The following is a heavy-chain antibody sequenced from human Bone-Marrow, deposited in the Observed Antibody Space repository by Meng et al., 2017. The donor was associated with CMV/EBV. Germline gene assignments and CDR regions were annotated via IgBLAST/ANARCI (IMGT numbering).Heavy chain of an antibody. V-gene: IGHV1-8*01. J-gene: IGHJ3*02. Sequence: ASVKVSCKASGYTFTSYDINWVRQATGQGLEWMGWMNPNSGNTGYAQKFQGRVTMTRNTSISTPYMELSSLRSEDTAVYYCAVSPYSSSWYKPPERAFDIWGQGTMVTFSS. CDR1: GYTFTSYD. CDR2: MNPNSGNT. CDR3: AVSPYSSSWYKPPERAFDI. D-gene: IGHD6-13*01.